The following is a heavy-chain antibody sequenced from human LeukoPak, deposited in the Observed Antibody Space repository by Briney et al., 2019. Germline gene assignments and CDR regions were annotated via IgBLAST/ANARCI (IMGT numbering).Heavy chain of an antibody. CDR2: IRYDGSNK. CDR1: GFTFSTHG. D-gene: IGHD3-22*01. V-gene: IGHV3-30*02. J-gene: IGHJ3*02. Sequence: PGGSLRLSCAASGFTFSTHGMHWVRQAPGKGLEWVAFIRYDGSNKYYVDSLKGRFTISRDNSKNTLYLQMNSLRAEDTAVYYCASSQYYYDSSGYASAFDIWGQGTMVTVSS. CDR3: ASSQYYYDSSGYASAFDI.